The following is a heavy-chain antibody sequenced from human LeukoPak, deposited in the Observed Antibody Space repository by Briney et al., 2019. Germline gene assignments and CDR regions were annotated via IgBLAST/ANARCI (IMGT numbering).Heavy chain of an antibody. D-gene: IGHD1-26*01. CDR1: GGSISSYY. V-gene: IGHV4-59*01. Sequence: SETLSLTCTVSGGSISSYYWSWIRQPPGKGLEWIGYIYYSGSTNYNPSLKSRVTISVDTSKNQFSLKLGSVTAADTAVYYCAREEAGANDYWGQGTLVTVSS. CDR3: AREEAGANDY. J-gene: IGHJ4*02. CDR2: IYYSGST.